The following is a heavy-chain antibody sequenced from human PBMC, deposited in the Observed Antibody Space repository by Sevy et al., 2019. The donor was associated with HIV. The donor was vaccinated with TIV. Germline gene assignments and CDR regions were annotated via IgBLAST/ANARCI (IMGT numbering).Heavy chain of an antibody. CDR1: GISFTISG. CDR2: ISYHGRDK. V-gene: IGHV3-30*18. J-gene: IGHJ6*02. D-gene: IGHD3-9*01. Sequence: GGSLRLSCRVSGISFTISGMHWVRQAPGKGLEWVAVISYHGRDKFYAESVKGRSNISRDNSKNMVYLQIDSLRPEDTAVYYCAKDFTGYNGLDVWGQGTMVTVSS. CDR3: AKDFTGYNGLDV.